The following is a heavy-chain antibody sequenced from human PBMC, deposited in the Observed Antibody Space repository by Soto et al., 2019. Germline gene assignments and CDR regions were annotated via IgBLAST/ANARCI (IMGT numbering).Heavy chain of an antibody. V-gene: IGHV2-5*01. CDR1: GFSLSTRGVG. CDR2: IYWNDDK. Sequence: GTGPTLVNPKQTLTLTCTFSGFSLSTRGVGVGWIRQPPGKALEWLALIYWNDDKRYSPSLKSRLTITKDTSKNQVVLTMTNMDPVDTATYYCAHSISDYYGSGRGNWFDPWGQGTLVTVSS. J-gene: IGHJ5*02. D-gene: IGHD3-10*01. CDR3: AHSISDYYGSGRGNWFDP.